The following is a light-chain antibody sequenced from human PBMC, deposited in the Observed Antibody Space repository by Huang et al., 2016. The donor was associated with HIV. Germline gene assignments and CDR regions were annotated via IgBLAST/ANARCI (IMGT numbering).Light chain of an antibody. CDR3: QQYDDWPPWT. CDR1: QNVNNK. CDR2: GAS. V-gene: IGKV3-15*01. J-gene: IGKJ1*01. Sequence: EIMMTQSPVTLSVSPWARVTLSCRASQNVNNKLAWYQQKPGQAPRPLIYGASTRATDIPASVSGSGSGTENILNISRVQSEDFAIYYCQQYDDWPPWTFGQGTKVEVK.